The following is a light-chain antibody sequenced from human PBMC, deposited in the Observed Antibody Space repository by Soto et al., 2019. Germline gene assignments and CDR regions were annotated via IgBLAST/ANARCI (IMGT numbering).Light chain of an antibody. CDR3: QESDSLMT. J-gene: IGKJ1*01. CDR2: GAS. V-gene: IGKV1-39*01. Sequence: DIQMTQSPSSLSASVGDSVTITCWASQSIRTNLNWYQHKPGKAPKLLIYGASSHQSGVPSRFSGSRSGTDLSLTISGLQPEDFATYFCQESDSLMTFGQGTKVEIK. CDR1: QSIRTN.